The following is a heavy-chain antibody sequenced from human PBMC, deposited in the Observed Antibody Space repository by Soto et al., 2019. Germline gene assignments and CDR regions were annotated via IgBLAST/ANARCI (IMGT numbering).Heavy chain of an antibody. V-gene: IGHV1-69*13. CDR3: ARDKITGLFDY. CDR1: GGTFSNYA. D-gene: IGHD2-8*02. J-gene: IGHJ4*02. CDR2: LILPFGTP. Sequence: SVKVSCKASGGTFSNYAIAWVRQAPGQGFEWMGGLILPFGTPNYAQKFQGRVTISADESMTTVYMKLSGLTSVTAADTAVYYCARDKITGLFDYWGQGTLVTVSS.